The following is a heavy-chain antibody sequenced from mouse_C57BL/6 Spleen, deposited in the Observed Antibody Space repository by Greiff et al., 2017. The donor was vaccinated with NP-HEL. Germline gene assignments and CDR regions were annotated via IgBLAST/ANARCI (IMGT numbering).Heavy chain of an antibody. CDR3: ARGTTVVPFDY. D-gene: IGHD1-1*01. CDR2: INYDGSST. Sequence: EVKVEESEGGLVQPGSSMKLSCTASGFTFSDYYMAWVRQVPEKGLEWVANINYDGSSTYYLDSLKSRFIISRDNAKNILYLQMSSLKSEDTATYYCARGTTVVPFDYWGQGTTLTVSS. V-gene: IGHV5-16*01. J-gene: IGHJ2*01. CDR1: GFTFSDYY.